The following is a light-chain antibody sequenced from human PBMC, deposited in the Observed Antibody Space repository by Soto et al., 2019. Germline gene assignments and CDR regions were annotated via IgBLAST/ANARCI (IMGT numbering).Light chain of an antibody. CDR2: DAS. J-gene: IGKJ3*01. Sequence: DIQMTQSPSNVSASVGDRVTVTCRASQSISGWLAWFQKKSGEAPKLLIYDASILKSGAPSRFSGSVSGTEFTLTISSLQPDDFATYYCQQYHSLPFTFGPGAKVDV. CDR3: QQYHSLPFT. CDR1: QSISGW. V-gene: IGKV1-5*01.